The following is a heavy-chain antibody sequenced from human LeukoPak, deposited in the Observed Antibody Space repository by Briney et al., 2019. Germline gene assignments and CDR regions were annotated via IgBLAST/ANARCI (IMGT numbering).Heavy chain of an antibody. D-gene: IGHD5-18*01. J-gene: IGHJ4*02. Sequence: GGSLRLSCAASGFTFSNYWMHWVRQAPGRGLVWVSRINTDGSTTSYADSVKGRSTISRDNAKNTLYLQMNSLRAEDTAVYYCARRRGNSYGSIWGQGTLVTVSS. CDR1: GFTFSNYW. V-gene: IGHV3-74*01. CDR3: ARRRGNSYGSI. CDR2: INTDGSTT.